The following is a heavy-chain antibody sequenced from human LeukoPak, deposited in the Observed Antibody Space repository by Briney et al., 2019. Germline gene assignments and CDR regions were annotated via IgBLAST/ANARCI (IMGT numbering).Heavy chain of an antibody. V-gene: IGHV4-34*01. CDR3: ASSEYYYDSSGYGWFDP. CDR2: INHSGST. Sequence: SETLSLTCAVYGGSFSGYYWSWIRQPPGKGLEWIGEINHSGSTNYNPSLKSRVTISVDTSKNQFSLKLSSVTAADTAVYYCASSEYYYDSSGYGWFDPWGQGTLVTVSS. CDR1: GGSFSGYY. J-gene: IGHJ5*02. D-gene: IGHD3-22*01.